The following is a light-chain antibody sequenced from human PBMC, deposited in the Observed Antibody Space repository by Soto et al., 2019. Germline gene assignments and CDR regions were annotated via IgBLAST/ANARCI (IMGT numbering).Light chain of an antibody. CDR2: GAS. CDR1: QPVSSN. V-gene: IGKV3-15*01. Sequence: EIVMTQSPATLSVSPGERATLSCRASQPVSSNLAWYQQKPGQAPRLLIYGASTRATGIPDRFSGSGSGTEFTLTISSLQSEDFAVYYCQQYNNWPHTFGQGTKLEIK. J-gene: IGKJ2*01. CDR3: QQYNNWPHT.